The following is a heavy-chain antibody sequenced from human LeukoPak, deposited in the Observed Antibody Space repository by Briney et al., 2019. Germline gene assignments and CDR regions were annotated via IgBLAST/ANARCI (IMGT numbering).Heavy chain of an antibody. CDR2: IYYSGST. CDR3: ARGISGDISSGLYFDY. V-gene: IGHV4-4*02. Sequence: PSETLSLTCAVSGGSISSSNWWSWVRQPPGKGLEWIGYIYYSGSTYYTPSLKSRFIISIDRSKNQFSLKLSSVTAADTAFYYCARGISGDISSGLYFDYWGQGTLVTVSS. D-gene: IGHD3-3*01. J-gene: IGHJ4*02. CDR1: GGSISSSNW.